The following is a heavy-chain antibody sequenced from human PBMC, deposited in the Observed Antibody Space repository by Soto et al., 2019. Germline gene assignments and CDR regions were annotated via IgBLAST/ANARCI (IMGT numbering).Heavy chain of an antibody. Sequence: GESLKISCKASGYSFTTYWIGWVRQMPGKGLEWMGIIYPGDSDTRYSPSFEGQVTMSADKSISTAYLQWSSLKASDTAMYYCARLGAYCSGGRCPYNWFDPWGQGTLVTVSS. CDR3: ARLGAYCSGGRCPYNWFDP. J-gene: IGHJ5*02. V-gene: IGHV5-51*01. D-gene: IGHD2-15*01. CDR1: GYSFTTYW. CDR2: IYPGDSDT.